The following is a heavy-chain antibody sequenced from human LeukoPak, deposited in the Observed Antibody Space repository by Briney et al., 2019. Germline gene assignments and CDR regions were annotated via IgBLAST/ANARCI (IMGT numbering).Heavy chain of an antibody. Sequence: SETLSLTCTVSGGSISTYYWNWIRQPPGKGLEWIGYIYYSGSTYYNPSLKSRVTISVDTSKNQFSLKLSSVTAADTAVYYCARARKLTYYYDSSDHHYFDYWGQGTLVTVSS. CDR1: GGSISTYY. CDR2: IYYSGST. D-gene: IGHD3-22*01. J-gene: IGHJ4*02. CDR3: ARARKLTYYYDSSDHHYFDY. V-gene: IGHV4-59*12.